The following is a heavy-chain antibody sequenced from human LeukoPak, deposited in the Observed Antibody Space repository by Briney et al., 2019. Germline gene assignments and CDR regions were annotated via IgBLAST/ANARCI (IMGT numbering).Heavy chain of an antibody. Sequence: RSGGSLRLSCAASGFTFSSYAMSWVRQAPGKGLEWVSVISGSGGSTYYADSVKGRFTLSRDNSKNTLYLQMNSLRAEDTAVYYCAKEIYGDSTGGRFQQWGQGTLVTVSS. CDR2: ISGSGGST. CDR3: AKEIYGDSTGGRFQQ. V-gene: IGHV3-23*01. CDR1: GFTFSSYA. D-gene: IGHD4-17*01. J-gene: IGHJ1*01.